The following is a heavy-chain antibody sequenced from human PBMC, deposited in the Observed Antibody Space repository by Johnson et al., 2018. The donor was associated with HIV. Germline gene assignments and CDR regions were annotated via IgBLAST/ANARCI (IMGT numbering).Heavy chain of an antibody. D-gene: IGHD1-26*01. Sequence: VQLVESGGRLVQPGGSLRLSCAASGFSFSTYWMHWVRRVPGKGLVWVSRIDTEGSGTTYADSVKGRFTISRANAKNTVYLQMISLRAEDMAVYYCARSRWADDAFDGWGQGTMVTVSS. V-gene: IGHV3-74*03. CDR3: ARSRWADDAFDG. J-gene: IGHJ3*01. CDR1: GFSFSTYW. CDR2: IDTEGSGT.